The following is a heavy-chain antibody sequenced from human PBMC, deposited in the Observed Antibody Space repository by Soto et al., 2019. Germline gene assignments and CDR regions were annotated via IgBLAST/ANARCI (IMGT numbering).Heavy chain of an antibody. V-gene: IGHV4-34*02. J-gene: IGHJ4*02. Sequence: QVQLQQWDAGLLKPSETLSLTCAVYGGSFSGYYWSWIRQSPGKGLEWIGEITHSGSTNYNSSLKSRVTISVDTSKNQFSLKLSSVTAADTAVYYCARGRTLRYWGQGTLVTVSS. CDR3: ARGRTLRY. CDR2: ITHSGST. CDR1: GGSFSGYY.